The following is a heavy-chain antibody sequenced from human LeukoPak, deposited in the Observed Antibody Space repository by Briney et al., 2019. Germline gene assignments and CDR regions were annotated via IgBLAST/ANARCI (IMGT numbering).Heavy chain of an antibody. V-gene: IGHV3-30*02. D-gene: IGHD3-3*02. J-gene: IGHJ4*02. Sequence: PGGSLRLSCAASGFTFSTYGMHWVRQAPGKGLEWVSFLRYDGSNKYYADSVKGRFTISRDNSKNTLYLQMNSLRAEDTAVYYCAKPLTQTIFRAFDSWGQGTLVTVFS. CDR1: GFTFSTYG. CDR2: LRYDGSNK. CDR3: AKPLTQTIFRAFDS.